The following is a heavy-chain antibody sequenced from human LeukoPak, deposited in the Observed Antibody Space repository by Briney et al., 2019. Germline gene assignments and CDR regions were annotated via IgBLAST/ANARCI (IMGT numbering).Heavy chain of an antibody. D-gene: IGHD2-15*01. V-gene: IGHV3-30*03. CDR1: GFTFSSYG. CDR3: ARFYALSFDY. CDR2: ISYDGSNK. J-gene: IGHJ4*02. Sequence: GGSLRLSCAASGFTFSSYGMHWVRQVPGKGLEWVAVISYDGSNKYYADSVKGRFTISRDNSKNTLYLQMNSLRAEDTAVYYCARFYALSFDYWGQGTLVTVSS.